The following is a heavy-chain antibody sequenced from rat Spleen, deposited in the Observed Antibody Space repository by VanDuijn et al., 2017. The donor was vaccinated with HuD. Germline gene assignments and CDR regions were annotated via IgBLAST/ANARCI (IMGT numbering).Heavy chain of an antibody. Sequence: QVQLEESGPGLVQSSQTLSLTCTVSGFSLSSYHVSWVRQPPGKGLEWMGVIWGDGSTAYNSALKSRLSISRDTSKSQVFLKMSSLKTEDTATYYCARGERNYGGYSDYWGQGVMVTVSS. D-gene: IGHD1-11*01. CDR1: GFSLSSYH. CDR2: IWGDGST. V-gene: IGHV2-32*01. CDR3: ARGERNYGGYSDY. J-gene: IGHJ2*01.